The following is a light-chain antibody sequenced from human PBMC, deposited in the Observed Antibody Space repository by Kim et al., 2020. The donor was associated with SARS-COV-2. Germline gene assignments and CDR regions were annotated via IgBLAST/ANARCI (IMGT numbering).Light chain of an antibody. Sequence: IVLTQSPATLSFSPGERATLSFRASESFTSYLGWYQNKPAQAHRLLIYDASNSATGIPARFSGSGSGTDFTLTITSLQPEDFAVYYCQQRYSWYTFGQGTKL. CDR1: ESFTSY. CDR2: DAS. V-gene: IGKV3-11*01. J-gene: IGKJ2*01. CDR3: QQRYSWYT.